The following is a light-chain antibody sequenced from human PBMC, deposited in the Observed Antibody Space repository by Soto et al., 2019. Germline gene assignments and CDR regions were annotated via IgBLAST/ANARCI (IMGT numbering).Light chain of an antibody. J-gene: IGKJ1*01. CDR3: QQYYNWPWT. V-gene: IGKV3D-15*01. Sequence: EIVLTQSPGTLSLSPGEGATLSCRASQSVGGTFLAWYQQKGGQAPRLLIHGASNRATGIPDRFSGSGSGTEFSLTISSLQSEYFAVYYCQQYYNWPWTFGQGTKVDIK. CDR2: GAS. CDR1: QSVGGTF.